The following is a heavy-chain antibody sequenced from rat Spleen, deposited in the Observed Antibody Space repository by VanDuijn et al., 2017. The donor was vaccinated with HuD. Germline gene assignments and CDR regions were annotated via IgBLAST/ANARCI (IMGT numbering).Heavy chain of an antibody. CDR2: VSTRGDIT. Sequence: EVHLVESGGGLVQPGRSLKLSCAASGFTFSDYNMAWVRQAPTRGLEWVATVSTRGDITYYRDSVKGRFTVSRDDAQSTLYLQMDSLRSEDTATYFCTLGSHYFDVTYYYEYWGQGVMVTVSS. J-gene: IGHJ2*01. CDR1: GFTFSDYN. V-gene: IGHV5S23*01. D-gene: IGHD1-12*01. CDR3: TLGSHYFDVTYYYEY.